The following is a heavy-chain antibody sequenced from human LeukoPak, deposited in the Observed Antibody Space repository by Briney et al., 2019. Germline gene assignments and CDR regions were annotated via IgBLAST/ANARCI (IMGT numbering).Heavy chain of an antibody. CDR1: GYTFTSYG. CDR3: ARRGCSGGSCKQLDY. J-gene: IGHJ4*02. Sequence: ASVKVSCKASGYTFTSYGISWVRQAPGQGLEWMGWISAYNGNTNYAQKLQGRVTMTTDTSTSTAYMELRSLRSDDTAVYYCARRGCSGGSCKQLDYWGQGTLVTVSS. CDR2: ISAYNGNT. V-gene: IGHV1-18*01. D-gene: IGHD2-15*01.